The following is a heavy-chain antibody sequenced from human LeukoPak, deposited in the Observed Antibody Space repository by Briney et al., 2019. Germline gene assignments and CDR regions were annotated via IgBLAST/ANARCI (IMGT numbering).Heavy chain of an antibody. D-gene: IGHD6-19*01. CDR2: INPSGGNT. J-gene: IGHJ3*02. CDR1: GYTFTIYY. V-gene: IGHV1-46*01. Sequence: ASVQVSCKASGYTFTIYYMHWVRQAPGQGLEWMGIINPSGGNTNYAQEFQGRVTMTRDMSTSTVYMELSSLRSEDTAVYYCARDLRTITVAGIGVFDIWGQGTMVTVSS. CDR3: ARDLRTITVAGIGVFDI.